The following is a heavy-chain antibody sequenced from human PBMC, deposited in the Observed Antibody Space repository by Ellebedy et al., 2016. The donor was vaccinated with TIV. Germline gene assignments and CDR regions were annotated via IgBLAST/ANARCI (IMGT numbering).Heavy chain of an antibody. J-gene: IGHJ5*02. CDR3: ARGNGDYQKTPNWFDP. CDR1: GGTFSSYA. Sequence: ASVKVSCKASGGTFSSYAISWVRQAPGQGLEWMGGIIPIFGTANYAQKFQGRVTITADESTSTAYMELSSLRSEDTAVYYCARGNGDYQKTPNWFDPWGQGTLVTVSS. D-gene: IGHD4-17*01. CDR2: IIPIFGTA. V-gene: IGHV1-69*13.